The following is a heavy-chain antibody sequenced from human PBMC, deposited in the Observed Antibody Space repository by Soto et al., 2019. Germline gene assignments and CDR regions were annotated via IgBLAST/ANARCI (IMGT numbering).Heavy chain of an antibody. D-gene: IGHD3-3*01. J-gene: IGHJ6*02. V-gene: IGHV3-30-3*01. CDR1: GFTFSSYA. Sequence: PGGSLRLSCAASGFTFSSYAMHWVRQAPGKGLEWVAVISYDGSNKYYADSVKGRFTISRDNFKNTLYLQMNSLRAEDTAVYYCARETDDFWSGSLGGMDVWGQGTTVTVSS. CDR3: ARETDDFWSGSLGGMDV. CDR2: ISYDGSNK.